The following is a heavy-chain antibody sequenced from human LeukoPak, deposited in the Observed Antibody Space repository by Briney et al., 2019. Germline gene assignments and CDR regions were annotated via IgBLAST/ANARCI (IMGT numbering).Heavy chain of an antibody. CDR2: ISAYDGNT. V-gene: IGHV1-18*01. CDR3: ARDFGMFTISHGDAFAI. Sequence: ASVKVSCKASGYTFDNYGISWVRQAPGQGLEWMGWISAYDGNTNYANKLQGRVTMTTDASTSTAFMELRILTSDDTAVYFCARDFGMFTISHGDAFAIWGQGTVVTVSS. D-gene: IGHD5-24*01. J-gene: IGHJ3*02. CDR1: GYTFDNYG.